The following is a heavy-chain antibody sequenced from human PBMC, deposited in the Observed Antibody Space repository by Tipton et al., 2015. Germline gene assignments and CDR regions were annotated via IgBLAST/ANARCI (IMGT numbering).Heavy chain of an antibody. CDR1: GGSFSGYY. D-gene: IGHD2-21*02. J-gene: IGHJ5*02. V-gene: IGHV4-34*01. Sequence: TLSLTCAVYGGSFSGYYWSWIRQPPGKGLEWIGEINHSGSTNYNPSLKSRVTISVDTSKNEFSLKLTSVTAADTAVYYCTKFNCGGDCYSYRGRFDPWGQGTLVTVSS. CDR2: INHSGST. CDR3: TKFNCGGDCYSYRGRFDP.